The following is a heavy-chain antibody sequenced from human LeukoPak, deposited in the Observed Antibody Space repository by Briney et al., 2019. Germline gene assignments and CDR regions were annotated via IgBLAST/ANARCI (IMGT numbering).Heavy chain of an antibody. D-gene: IGHD2/OR15-2a*01. J-gene: IGHJ4*02. Sequence: ASVKVSCKASGYTXTAYYMHWVRQAPGQGLEWMGWINPNNGGTNFAQRFQGRVTMTRDASISTVHMELNSLRSDDTAVYYCARDPSTSYYYDHWGQGTLVTVSS. CDR2: INPNNGGT. CDR3: ARDPSTSYYYDH. V-gene: IGHV1-2*02. CDR1: GYTXTAYY.